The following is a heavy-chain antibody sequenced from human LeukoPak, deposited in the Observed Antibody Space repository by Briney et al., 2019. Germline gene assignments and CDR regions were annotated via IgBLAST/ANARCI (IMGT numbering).Heavy chain of an antibody. Sequence: SVKVSCKASGGTFSSYAISWVRQAPGQGLEWMGGIIPIFGTANYAQKFQGRVTIPTDESTSTAYMELSSLRSEDTAVYYCARDTGTGGDYFDYWGQGTLVTVSS. J-gene: IGHJ4*02. V-gene: IGHV1-69*05. CDR2: IIPIFGTA. CDR1: GGTFSSYA. D-gene: IGHD1-7*01. CDR3: ARDTGTGGDYFDY.